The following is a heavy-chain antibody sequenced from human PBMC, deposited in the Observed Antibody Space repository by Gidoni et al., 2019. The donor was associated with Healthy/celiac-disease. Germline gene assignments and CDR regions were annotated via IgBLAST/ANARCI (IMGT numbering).Heavy chain of an antibody. CDR1: GFTFSSYG. V-gene: IGHV3-30*18. CDR2: ISYDGSNK. D-gene: IGHD6-19*01. J-gene: IGHJ4*02. Sequence: QVQLVESGGGVVQPGRSLRLSCAASGFTFSSYGMHWVRQAPGKGLEWVAVISYDGSNKYYADSVKGRFTISRDNSKNTLYLQMNSLRAEDTAVYYCAKSLRSIAVAGTPLDYWGQGTLVTVSS. CDR3: AKSLRSIAVAGTPLDY.